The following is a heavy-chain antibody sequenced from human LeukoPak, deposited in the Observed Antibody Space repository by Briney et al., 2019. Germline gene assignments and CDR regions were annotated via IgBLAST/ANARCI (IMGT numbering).Heavy chain of an antibody. Sequence: SETLSLTCTVSGDSISGSTYYWAWIRQPPGKGLGWIGSISYSGTYYNPSLKSRVTISVGTSKNQFSLKLSSVTAADTAMYYCARHSDAFDIWGQGTIVTVSS. J-gene: IGHJ3*02. CDR2: ISYSGT. CDR1: GDSISGSTYY. V-gene: IGHV4-39*01. CDR3: ARHSDAFDI.